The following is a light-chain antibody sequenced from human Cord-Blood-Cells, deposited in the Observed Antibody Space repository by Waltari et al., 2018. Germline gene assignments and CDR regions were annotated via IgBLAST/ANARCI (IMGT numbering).Light chain of an antibody. CDR3: SSYAGSNNLV. CDR1: SSDVGGYNY. Sequence: QSALTQPPSESGSPGQSVTISCTGTSSDVGGYNYVSWYQQHPGKAPKLMIYEVSKRPAGVPDRVSGSKSGNTASLTVSGLQAEDEADYYCSSYAGSNNLVFGGGTKLTVL. CDR2: EVS. J-gene: IGLJ2*01. V-gene: IGLV2-8*01.